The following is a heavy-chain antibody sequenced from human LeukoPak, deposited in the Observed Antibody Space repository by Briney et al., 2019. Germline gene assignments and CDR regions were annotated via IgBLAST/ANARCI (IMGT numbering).Heavy chain of an antibody. D-gene: IGHD3-10*02. V-gene: IGHV3-74*01. Sequence: GGSLRLSCVASGFTFSGYWMHWVRQAPGMGLVWVSRLNSDGTTINYADSVKGRFTISRDNAKNTVYLQMSGLRDDDTALYFCVRGAGGPRNYVLDYWGQGALVSVSS. CDR1: GFTFSGYW. J-gene: IGHJ4*02. CDR3: VRGAGGPRNYVLDY. CDR2: LNSDGTTI.